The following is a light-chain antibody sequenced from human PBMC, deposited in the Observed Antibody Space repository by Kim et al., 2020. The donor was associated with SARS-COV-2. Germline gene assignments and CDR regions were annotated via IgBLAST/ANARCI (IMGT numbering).Light chain of an antibody. CDR1: SGNSSYA. CDR3: QTWGTGIRV. CDR2: LNSGGSH. Sequence: ASVKRTCTLGSGNSSYAIAWHQQQPEKGPRYLMKLNSGGSHSKGDGIPDRFSGSSSGAERYLTISSLQSEDEADYYCQTWGTGIRVFGGGTQLTVL. J-gene: IGLJ2*01. V-gene: IGLV4-69*01.